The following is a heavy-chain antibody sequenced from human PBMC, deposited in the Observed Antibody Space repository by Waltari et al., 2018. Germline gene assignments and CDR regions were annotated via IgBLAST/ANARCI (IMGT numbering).Heavy chain of an antibody. V-gene: IGHV5-51*01. Sequence: EVQLVQSGAEVKKPGESLKISCKGSGYSFTSYWIGWVRQMPGKGLEWMGSIYPGDSDTRYSPSFQGQVTISADKSISTAYLQWSSLKASDTAMYYCARHALSGVGATLRADYWGQGTLVTVSS. CDR3: ARHALSGVGATLRADY. CDR2: IYPGDSDT. J-gene: IGHJ4*02. D-gene: IGHD1-26*01. CDR1: GYSFTSYW.